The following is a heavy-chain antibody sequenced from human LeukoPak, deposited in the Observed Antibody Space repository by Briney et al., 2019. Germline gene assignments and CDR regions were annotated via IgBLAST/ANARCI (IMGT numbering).Heavy chain of an antibody. V-gene: IGHV4-39*07. CDR1: GGSISSSSYY. CDR2: IYTSGST. J-gene: IGHJ1*01. Sequence: PSETLSLTCTVSGGSISSSSYYWGWIRQPPGKGLEWIGRIYTSGSTNYNPSLKSRVTISVDTSKNQFSLKLSSVTAADTAVYYCARDGEDIVVVPAAIWGQGTLVTVSS. D-gene: IGHD2-2*01. CDR3: ARDGEDIVVVPAAI.